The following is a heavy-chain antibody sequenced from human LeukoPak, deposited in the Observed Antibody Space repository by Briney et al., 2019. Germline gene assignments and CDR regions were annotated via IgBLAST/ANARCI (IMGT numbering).Heavy chain of an antibody. CDR3: ARAHSNNWHVDY. V-gene: IGHV4-59*12. CDR1: GDSFNEYY. Sequence: PSETLSLTCTVSGDSFNEYYWNWIRQPPGKGLEWIGYIYYNGNSNYSPSLKSRVSMSVDTSKNQISLRLTSVTAADTAMYYCARAHSNNWHVDYWGQGTLVTVSS. J-gene: IGHJ4*02. D-gene: IGHD1-1*01. CDR2: IYYNGNS.